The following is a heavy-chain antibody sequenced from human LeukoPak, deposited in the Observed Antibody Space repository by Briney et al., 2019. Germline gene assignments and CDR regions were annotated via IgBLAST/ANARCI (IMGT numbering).Heavy chain of an antibody. D-gene: IGHD3-10*01. Sequence: PSETLSLTCTVSGDSISSSSYYWGWIRQPPGKGLEWIGSIYYSGSTYYNPSLKSRVTIYVDTSKNQFSLKLSSVTAADTAVYYCASGYYGSGSYYSNFDYWGQGTLVTVSS. CDR3: ASGYYGSGSYYSNFDY. CDR1: GDSISSSSYY. CDR2: IYYSGST. V-gene: IGHV4-39*01. J-gene: IGHJ4*02.